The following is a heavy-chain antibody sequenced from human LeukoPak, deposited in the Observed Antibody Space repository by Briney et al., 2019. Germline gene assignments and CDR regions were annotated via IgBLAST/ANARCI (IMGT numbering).Heavy chain of an antibody. V-gene: IGHV1-8*01. Sequence: ASVKVSCKASGYTFTSYDINWVRQATAQGLEWMGWMNPNSGNTGYAQKFQGRVTMTRNTSISTAYMELSSLRSEDTAVYYCARGRGLGYSYGYIPYYWGQGTLVTVSS. CDR3: ARGRGLGYSYGYIPYY. J-gene: IGHJ4*02. CDR1: GYTFTSYD. D-gene: IGHD5-18*01. CDR2: MNPNSGNT.